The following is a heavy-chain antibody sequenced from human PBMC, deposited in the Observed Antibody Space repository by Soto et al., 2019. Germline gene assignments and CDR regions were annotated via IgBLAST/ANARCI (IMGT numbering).Heavy chain of an antibody. V-gene: IGHV2-5*01. CDR2: IYLHDDK. D-gene: IGHD3-16*01. Sequence: SGPTLVNPTQTVMLTCSFSGFSRGTTGVGVGWIRQAPGKALERLANIYLHDDKRYNPSLEGRLTITKDSSKNQVVLTMTDMDPADTGTYYCARAYNWHYMWAQGILVLVSS. J-gene: IGHJ4*02. CDR1: GFSRGTTGVG. CDR3: ARAYNWHYM.